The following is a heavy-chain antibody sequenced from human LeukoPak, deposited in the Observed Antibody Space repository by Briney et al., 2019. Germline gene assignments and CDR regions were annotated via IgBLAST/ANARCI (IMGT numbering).Heavy chain of an antibody. J-gene: IGHJ4*02. D-gene: IGHD6-13*01. CDR1: GFALTSFT. CDR2: INAGSTAT. V-gene: IGHV1-3*01. Sequence: GASVKLSCKASGFALTSFTFHWVRQAPGQSLEWMGWINAGSTATKYSQKFQGRVNMTRDTSATTVYMELSSLTSEDTAVYFCARRQAAAGDYWGQGTLVTVSS. CDR3: ARRQAAAGDY.